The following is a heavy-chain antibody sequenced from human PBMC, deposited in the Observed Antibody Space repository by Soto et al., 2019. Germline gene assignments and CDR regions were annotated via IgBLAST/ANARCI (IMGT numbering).Heavy chain of an antibody. CDR2: TWYDGTKK. J-gene: IGHJ6*02. CDR3: ARYCSGGSCYPYYYGMDF. V-gene: IGHV3-33*01. CDR1: GFTFSSYG. Sequence: HVQLVESGGGVVQPGRSLRLSCAASGFTFSSYGMHWVRQAPGKGLEWVALTWYDGTKKYYADSVKGRFTISRDNSKNPLYLQMNSLRVEDTAVYYCARYCSGGSCYPYYYGMDFWGQGTTVTVSS. D-gene: IGHD2-15*01.